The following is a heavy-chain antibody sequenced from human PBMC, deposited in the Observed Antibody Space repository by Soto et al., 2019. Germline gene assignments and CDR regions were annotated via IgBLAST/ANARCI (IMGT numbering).Heavy chain of an antibody. CDR2: ISWNSGSI. Sequence: EVQLVESGGGLVQPGRSLRLSCAASGFTFDDYAMHWVRQAPGKGLEWVSGISWNSGSIGYADSVKGRFTISRDNAKNSLYLQMNSLRAEDTALYYCAKDIQASIVVAPDYWGQGTLVTVSS. CDR1: GFTFDDYA. CDR3: AKDIQASIVVAPDY. J-gene: IGHJ4*02. V-gene: IGHV3-9*01. D-gene: IGHD6-19*01.